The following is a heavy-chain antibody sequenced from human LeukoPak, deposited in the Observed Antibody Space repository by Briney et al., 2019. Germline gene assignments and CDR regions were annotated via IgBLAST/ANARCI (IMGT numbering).Heavy chain of an antibody. D-gene: IGHD4-17*01. CDR1: GFTFSSYG. CDR3: ESFPTTVADDYFDY. V-gene: IGHV3-48*03. J-gene: IGHJ4*02. CDR2: ISSSGSTI. Sequence: GGSLRLSCAASGFTFSSYGMNWVRQAPGKGLEWVSYISSSGSTIYYADSVKGRFTISRDNAKNSLYLQMNSLRAEDTAVYYCESFPTTVADDYFDYWGQGTLVTVSS.